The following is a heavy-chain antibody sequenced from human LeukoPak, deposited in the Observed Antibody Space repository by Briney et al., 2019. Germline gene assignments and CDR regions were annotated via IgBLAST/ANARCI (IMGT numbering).Heavy chain of an antibody. Sequence: SDTLSLTCTVSGGSISSYYWSWIRQPPGKGREGNGYIYYSGSTHYTPSLEIRVTISVDTSKTQFSLKLSSVTAADTAVYYCARHGAYSYGYAFKADENWFDPWGQGTLVTVSS. J-gene: IGHJ5*02. CDR3: ARHGAYSYGYAFKADENWFDP. D-gene: IGHD5-18*01. CDR1: GGSISSYY. V-gene: IGHV4-59*08. CDR2: IYYSGST.